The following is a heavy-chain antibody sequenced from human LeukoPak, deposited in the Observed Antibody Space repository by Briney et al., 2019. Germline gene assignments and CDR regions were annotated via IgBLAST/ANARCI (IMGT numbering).Heavy chain of an antibody. CDR3: ARDAGSSSPHFDY. V-gene: IGHV4-59*01. CDR2: IYYSGST. D-gene: IGHD6-6*01. J-gene: IGHJ4*02. CDR1: GGSISSYY. Sequence: PSETLSLTRTVSGGSISSYYWSWIRQPPGKGLEWIGYIYYSGSTNYNPSLKSRVTISVDTSKNQFSLKLSSVTAADTAVYYCARDAGSSSPHFDYWGQGTLVTVSS.